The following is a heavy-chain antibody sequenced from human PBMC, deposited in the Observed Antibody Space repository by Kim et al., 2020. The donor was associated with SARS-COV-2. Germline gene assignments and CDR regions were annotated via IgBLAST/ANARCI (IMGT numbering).Heavy chain of an antibody. J-gene: IGHJ5*02. V-gene: IGHV4-31*03. Sequence: SETLSLTCTVSSGSISSGGYYWSWIRQHPGKGLESIGYIYYSGSTSYNPSLKSRLTISVDTSKNQFSLRLNSVTAADTAVYYCARLSTVGWFDPWGQGTLVTVSS. CDR1: SGSISSGGYY. CDR2: IYYSGST. D-gene: IGHD1-26*01. CDR3: ARLSTVGWFDP.